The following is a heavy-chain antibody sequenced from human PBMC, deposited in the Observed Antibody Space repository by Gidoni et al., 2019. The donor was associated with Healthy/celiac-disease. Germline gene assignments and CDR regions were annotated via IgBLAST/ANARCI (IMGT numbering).Heavy chain of an antibody. CDR1: GLTFSSYA. Sequence: EVQTLESGGGLVQPGGSLRRSCAASGLTFSSYAMSWVRQAPGKGLEWVSAISGSGGSTYYADSVKGRFTISRDNSKNTLYLQMNSLRAEDTAVYYCAKLRCSSTSCFLGIWGQGTMVTVSS. J-gene: IGHJ3*02. CDR3: AKLRCSSTSCFLGI. V-gene: IGHV3-23*01. CDR2: ISGSGGST. D-gene: IGHD2-2*01.